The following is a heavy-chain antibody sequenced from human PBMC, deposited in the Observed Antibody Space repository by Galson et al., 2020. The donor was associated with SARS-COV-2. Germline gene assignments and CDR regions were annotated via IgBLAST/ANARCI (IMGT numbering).Heavy chain of an antibody. Sequence: ASVKVSCKASSYPFTSFGISWVRQAPGQGPEWMGWNSGYNGYTNFAQKFRDRVTLTTDTSTSTDYMELRSLGYDDTAVYYCVRDESGAWRADSFDIWGRGTMVTVSS. CDR3: VRDESGAWRADSFDI. V-gene: IGHV1-18*04. CDR1: SYPFTSFG. D-gene: IGHD1-26*01. J-gene: IGHJ3*02. CDR2: NSGYNGYT.